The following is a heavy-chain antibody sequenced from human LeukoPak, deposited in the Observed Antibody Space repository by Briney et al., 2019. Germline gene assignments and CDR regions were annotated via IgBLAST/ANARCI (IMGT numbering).Heavy chain of an antibody. CDR1: GYTFTGYY. Sequence: ASVKVSCKASGYTFTGYYMHWVRQAPGQGLEWMGWINPNSGGTNYAQKFQGRVTMTRDTSISTAYMELSRLRSDDTAVYYCARDRGDYDAFDIRGQGTMVTVSS. V-gene: IGHV1-2*02. D-gene: IGHD4-17*01. CDR2: INPNSGGT. CDR3: ARDRGDYDAFDI. J-gene: IGHJ3*02.